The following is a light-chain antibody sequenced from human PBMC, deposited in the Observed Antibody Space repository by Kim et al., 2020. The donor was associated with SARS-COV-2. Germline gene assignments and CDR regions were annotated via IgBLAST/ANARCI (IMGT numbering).Light chain of an antibody. Sequence: ASVGDRVTITCRASQSISSYLNWYQQKPGKAPKLLIYAASNLQSGVPSRFSSSGSGTDFTLTISSLQPADFATYYCQQSYSIPWTFGQGTKVDIK. J-gene: IGKJ1*01. V-gene: IGKV1-39*01. CDR3: QQSYSIPWT. CDR2: AAS. CDR1: QSISSY.